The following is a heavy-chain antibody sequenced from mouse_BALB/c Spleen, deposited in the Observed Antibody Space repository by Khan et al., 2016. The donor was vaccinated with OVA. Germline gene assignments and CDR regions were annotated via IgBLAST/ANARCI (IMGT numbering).Heavy chain of an antibody. CDR3: AKDRGYYAVDY. CDR2: KWGDGNT. CDR1: GFSLTSYG. V-gene: IGHV2-3*01. Sequence: VELVESGPGLVAPSQSLSITCTVSGFSLTSYGVSWVRQPPGKGLEWLGVKWGDGNTNFHSALRSRLSISKDNSKSQVFLKLNSLQTDDTATYYCAKDRGYYAVDYWGQGTSVTVSS. J-gene: IGHJ4*01.